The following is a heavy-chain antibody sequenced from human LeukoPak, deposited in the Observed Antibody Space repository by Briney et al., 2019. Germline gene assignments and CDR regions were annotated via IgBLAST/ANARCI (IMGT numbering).Heavy chain of an antibody. V-gene: IGHV3-30*02. J-gene: IGHJ6*03. D-gene: IGHD3-10*01. Sequence: GGSLRLSCAASGFTFSSYGMHWVRQAPGKGLEWVAFIRYDGSNKYYADSVKGRFTISRDNSKNTLYLQMNSLRAEDTAVYYCASLPGDYYGSGSYRYYYYMDVWGKGTTVTISS. CDR2: IRYDGSNK. CDR1: GFTFSSYG. CDR3: ASLPGDYYGSGSYRYYYYMDV.